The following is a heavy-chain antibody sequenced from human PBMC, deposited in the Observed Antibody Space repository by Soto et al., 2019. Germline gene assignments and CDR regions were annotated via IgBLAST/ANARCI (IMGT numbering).Heavy chain of an antibody. V-gene: IGHV3-23*01. J-gene: IGHJ3*02. CDR3: ASAKAVVIAALGI. D-gene: IGHD2-21*01. Sequence: LRLSCTASGFMFNNSAMTWVRQAPGQGLQWVASVSDNGGSRGGTYYADSVRGRFTISRDNSKNTLYLQLDSLTGADTAVYYCASAKAVVIAALGIWGQGTMVTVSS. CDR1: GFMFNNSA. CDR2: VSDNGGSRGGT.